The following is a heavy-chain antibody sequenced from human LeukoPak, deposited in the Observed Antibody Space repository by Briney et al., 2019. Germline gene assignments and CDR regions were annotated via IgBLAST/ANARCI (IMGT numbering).Heavy chain of an antibody. J-gene: IGHJ6*02. V-gene: IGHV1-69*04. D-gene: IGHD1-14*01. CDR3: ASPPDSYGMDV. Sequence: ASVKVSCKASGGTFSSYAISWVRQAPGQGLEWMGRIIPILGIANYAQKFQGRVTITADKSTSTAYMELSSLRSEDTAVYYCASPPDSYGMDVWGQGTTVTVSS. CDR1: GGTFSSYA. CDR2: IIPILGIA.